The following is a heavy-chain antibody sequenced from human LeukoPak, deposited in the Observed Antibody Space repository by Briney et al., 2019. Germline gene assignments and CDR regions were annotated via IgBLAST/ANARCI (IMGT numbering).Heavy chain of an antibody. Sequence: GGSLRLSCAASGFAFSNYDFHWVRQVTGKGLEWVSGIGTTGDTYYPGSVKGRFTISRENAKNSFYLQMNSLRAGDTAVYYCVRVNWLHYSGMDVWGQGTTVTVSS. D-gene: IGHD5-12*01. CDR1: GFAFSNYD. CDR3: VRVNWLHYSGMDV. V-gene: IGHV3-13*01. J-gene: IGHJ6*02. CDR2: IGTTGDT.